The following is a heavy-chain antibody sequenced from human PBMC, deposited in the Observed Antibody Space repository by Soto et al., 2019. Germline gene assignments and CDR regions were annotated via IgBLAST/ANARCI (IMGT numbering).Heavy chain of an antibody. CDR3: ARLEWLSLAAWFDP. CDR2: IYPDDSDT. Sequence: GESLKISCKGSGYSFTNYWIGWVRQMPGKGLEWMGMIYPDDSDTKYSPSFQGQVTFSADKSINTAYLQWSSLKASDTAIYYCARLEWLSLAAWFDPWGQGTRVTVS. CDR1: GYSFTNYW. V-gene: IGHV5-51*01. J-gene: IGHJ5*02. D-gene: IGHD3-3*01.